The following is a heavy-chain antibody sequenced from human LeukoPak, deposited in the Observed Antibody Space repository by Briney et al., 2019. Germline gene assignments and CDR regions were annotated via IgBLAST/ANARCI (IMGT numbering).Heavy chain of an antibody. CDR3: ARDTGDRPRVSFDY. CDR1: GYTFTSYG. CDR2: ISAYNGNT. V-gene: IGHV1-18*01. Sequence: GSVKVSFKASGYTFTSYGISWVRQAPGQGLEWMEWISAYNGNTNYAQKLQGRVTMTTDTSTSTAYMELRSLRSDDTAVYYCARDTGDRPRVSFDYWGQGTLVTVSS. J-gene: IGHJ4*02. D-gene: IGHD3-16*01.